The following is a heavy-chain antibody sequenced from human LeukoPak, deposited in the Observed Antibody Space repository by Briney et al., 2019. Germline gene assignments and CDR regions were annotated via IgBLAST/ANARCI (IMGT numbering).Heavy chain of an antibody. CDR3: AKATSHDAFDI. V-gene: IGHV4-39*01. CDR2: IYYSGST. D-gene: IGHD2-2*01. J-gene: IGHJ3*02. Sequence: PSETLSLTCTVSGGSISSSSYYWGWIRQPPGKGLEWIGSIYYSGSTYYNPSLKSRVTISVDTSKNQFSLKLSSVTAADTAVYYCAKATSHDAFDIWGQGTMVPVSS. CDR1: GGSISSSSYY.